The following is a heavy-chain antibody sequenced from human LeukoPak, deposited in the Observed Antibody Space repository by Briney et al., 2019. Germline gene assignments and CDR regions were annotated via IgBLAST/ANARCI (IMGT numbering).Heavy chain of an antibody. D-gene: IGHD3-22*01. CDR3: AKDSDYYDSSAYYYWEYYFDY. J-gene: IGHJ4*02. CDR1: GGSISSGSYY. CDR2: IYTSGST. Sequence: SETLSLTCTVSGGSISSGSYYWSWIRQPAGKGLEWIRRIYTSGSTNYNPSLKSRVTISVDTSKNQFSLKLSSVTAADTAVYYCAKDSDYYDSSAYYYWEYYFDYWGQGTLVTVSS. V-gene: IGHV4-61*02.